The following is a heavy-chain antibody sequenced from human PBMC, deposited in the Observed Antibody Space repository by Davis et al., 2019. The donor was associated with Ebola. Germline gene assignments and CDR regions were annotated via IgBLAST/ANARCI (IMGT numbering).Heavy chain of an antibody. Sequence: PGGSLRLSYAASGFTFSSYAMSWVRQAPGKGLEWVSAISGSGGSTYYADSVKGRFTISRDNSKNTLYLQMNSLRAEDTAVYYCAKEGQATVTYYYYYGMDVWGQGTTVTVSS. CDR3: AKEGQATVTYYYYYGMDV. D-gene: IGHD4-17*01. CDR2: ISGSGGST. J-gene: IGHJ6*02. CDR1: GFTFSSYA. V-gene: IGHV3-23*01.